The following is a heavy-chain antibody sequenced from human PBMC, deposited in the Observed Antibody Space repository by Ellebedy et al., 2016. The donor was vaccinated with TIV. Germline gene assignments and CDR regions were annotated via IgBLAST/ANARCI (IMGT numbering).Heavy chain of an antibody. CDR2: INAGNGNT. CDR3: AKDRGGTGDFDY. Sequence: AASVKVSCKASGYTFTSYAMHWVRQAPGQRLEWMGWINAGNGNTKYSQKFQGRVTITTDTAASTVYMSLSSLGSEDTAVYYCAKDRGGTGDFDYWGQGTLVTVSS. CDR1: GYTFTSYA. J-gene: IGHJ4*02. V-gene: IGHV1-3*01. D-gene: IGHD3-16*01.